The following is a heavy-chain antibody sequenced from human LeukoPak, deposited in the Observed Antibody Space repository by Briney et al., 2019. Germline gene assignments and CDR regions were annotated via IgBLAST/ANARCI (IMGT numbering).Heavy chain of an antibody. V-gene: IGHV1-18*01. J-gene: IGHJ4*02. Sequence: GASVKVSCKASGYTFTSYGISWVRRAPGQGLEWMGWISAYNGNTNYAQKLQGRVTMTTDTSTSTAYMELRSLGSDDTAVYYCARDPPLLRYFDWLLEPFDYWGQGTLVTVSS. D-gene: IGHD3-9*01. CDR1: GYTFTSYG. CDR2: ISAYNGNT. CDR3: ARDPPLLRYFDWLLEPFDY.